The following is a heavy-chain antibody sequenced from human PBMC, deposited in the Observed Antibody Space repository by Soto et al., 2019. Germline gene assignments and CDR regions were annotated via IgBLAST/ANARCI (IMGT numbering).Heavy chain of an antibody. CDR1: GFTFSSYW. CDR3: VCFECGRTAVVTAMEAIGY. Sequence: PGGSLRLSCAASGFTFSSYWMHWVRQGPGKGLVWVSRVNSDESSTSYADSVKGRFTISRDNAKNTLYLQMSSLRVEDTALYYCVCFECGRTAVVTAMEAIGYWGQGTPVTVSS. V-gene: IGHV3-74*01. D-gene: IGHD2-21*02. J-gene: IGHJ4*02. CDR2: VNSDESST.